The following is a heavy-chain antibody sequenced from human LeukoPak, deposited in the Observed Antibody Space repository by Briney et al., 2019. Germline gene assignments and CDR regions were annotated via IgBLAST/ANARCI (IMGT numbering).Heavy chain of an antibody. CDR1: GFTFSSYA. V-gene: IGHV3-23*01. CDR2: ISGSGGST. CDR3: AKSPAAIPQGNWFDP. D-gene: IGHD2-2*01. J-gene: IGHJ5*02. Sequence: PGGSLRLSCAASGFTFSSYAMHWVRQAPGKGLEWVSAISGSGGSTYYADSVKGRFTISRDNSKNTLYLQMNSLRAEDTAVYYCAKSPAAIPQGNWFDPWGQGTLVTVSS.